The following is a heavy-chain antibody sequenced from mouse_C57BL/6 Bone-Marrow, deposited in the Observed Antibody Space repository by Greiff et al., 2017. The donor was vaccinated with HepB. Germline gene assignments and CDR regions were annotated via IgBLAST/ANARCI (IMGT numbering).Heavy chain of an antibody. CDR2: IDPANGNT. CDR3: ARRYYGSSFYWYFDV. V-gene: IGHV14-3*01. J-gene: IGHJ1*03. CDR1: GFNIKNSY. Sequence: EVQLQQSVAELVRPGASVKLSCTASGFNIKNSYMHWVKQRPEQGLEWIGRIDPANGNTKYAPKFQGKATITADTSSNTAYLQLSSLTSEDTAIYYCARRYYGSSFYWYFDVWGTGTTVTVSS. D-gene: IGHD1-1*01.